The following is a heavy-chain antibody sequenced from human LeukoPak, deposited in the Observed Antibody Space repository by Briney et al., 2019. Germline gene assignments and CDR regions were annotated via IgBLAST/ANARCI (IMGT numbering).Heavy chain of an antibody. CDR2: ISSSSSYI. Sequence: GGSLRLSCAASGFTFSSYSMNWVRQAPGKGLEWVSSISSSSSYIYYADSVKGRFTISRDNAKNSLHLQMNSLRAEDTAVYYCARDRYGSGSYYNHWGQGTLVTVSS. J-gene: IGHJ5*02. CDR1: GFTFSSYS. V-gene: IGHV3-21*01. CDR3: ARDRYGSGSYYNH. D-gene: IGHD3-10*01.